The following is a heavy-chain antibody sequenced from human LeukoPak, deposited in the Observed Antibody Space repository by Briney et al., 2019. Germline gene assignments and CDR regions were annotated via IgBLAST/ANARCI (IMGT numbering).Heavy chain of an antibody. CDR3: ARYSGYSYGLGFDY. V-gene: IGHV4-59*01. CDR1: GGSISSYY. D-gene: IGHD5-18*01. J-gene: IGHJ4*02. CDR2: IYYSGST. Sequence: PSETLSLTCTVSGGSISSYYWSWIRQPPGKGLEWIGYIYYSGSTNYNPSLKSRVTISVDTSKNQFSLKLSSVTAADTAVYYCARYSGYSYGLGFDYWGQGTLVTVSS.